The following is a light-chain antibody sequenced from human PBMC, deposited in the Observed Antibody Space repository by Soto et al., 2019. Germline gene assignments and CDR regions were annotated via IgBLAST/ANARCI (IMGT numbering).Light chain of an antibody. CDR1: QGITSW. V-gene: IGKV1-12*01. CDR2: AAS. Sequence: DSPMTQSPSFVSASVGDGVTITCRASQGITSWLAWYQHKPGRAPKLLIHAASSFESGVPSRFSGSGSGTDFTLTISTLQPEDFAPYYCQQTSSFPLTFGGGPKVEIK. J-gene: IGKJ4*01. CDR3: QQTSSFPLT.